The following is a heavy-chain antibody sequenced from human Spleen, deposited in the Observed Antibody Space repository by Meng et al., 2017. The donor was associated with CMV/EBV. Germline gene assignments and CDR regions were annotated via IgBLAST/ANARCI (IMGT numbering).Heavy chain of an antibody. Sequence: ASVKVSCKASGYTFSSYSFTWVRQAPGQGLEWVGWISAYNGNTNYAQKVQGRVTMTTDTSTSTAYMELRGLTSDDTAVYYCARVEDDYGEDYWGQGTLVTVSS. CDR1: GYTFSSYS. V-gene: IGHV1-18*01. CDR3: ARVEDDYGEDY. CDR2: ISAYNGNT. D-gene: IGHD4-17*01. J-gene: IGHJ4*02.